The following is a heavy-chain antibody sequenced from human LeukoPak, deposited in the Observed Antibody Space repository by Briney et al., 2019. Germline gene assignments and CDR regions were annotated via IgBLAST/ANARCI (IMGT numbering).Heavy chain of an antibody. CDR2: INEDGREK. D-gene: IGHD3-10*01. CDR1: GFIFNRYW. J-gene: IGHJ4*02. V-gene: IGHV3-7*05. CDR3: VRELPGGFGY. Sequence: GGSLRLSCAGSGFIFNRYWMSWVGQVPGKGLEGVANINEDGREKYFVDSVTGRFTISSDNANNSLFMQMHSLGVEDRVVYYCVRELPGGFGYWGQGTLVTVSS.